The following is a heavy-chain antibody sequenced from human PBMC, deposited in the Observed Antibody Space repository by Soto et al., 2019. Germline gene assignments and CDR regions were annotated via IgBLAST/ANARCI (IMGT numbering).Heavy chain of an antibody. J-gene: IGHJ4*02. CDR3: GRGYSSIDY. CDR1: GCSLCGYR. V-gene: IGHV4-59*01. Sequence: TLALTCPVSGCSLCGYRLIWIRQPPGNGLELIVYIYYSGSTNYNPSLKSRVTISVDTSKNQFSLKLSSVTAADTAVYYCGRGYSSIDYWGQGTLVSVSS. CDR2: IYYSGST. D-gene: IGHD6-19*01.